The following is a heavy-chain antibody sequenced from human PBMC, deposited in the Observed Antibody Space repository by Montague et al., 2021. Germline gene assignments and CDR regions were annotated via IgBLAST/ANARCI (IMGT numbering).Heavy chain of an antibody. J-gene: IGHJ4*02. V-gene: IGHV3-7*05. D-gene: IGHD1-26*01. CDR1: GFTFSTSW. Sequence: SLRLSCAASGFTFSTSWMSWVRQAPGKGLEWVAHIRDDGGATYHVDSVKGRFTISRDNAKNSLYLQMSSLRAEDTAVYYCARYTYYYCDYWGRGTLVTVSS. CDR2: IRDDGGAT. CDR3: ARYTYYYCDY.